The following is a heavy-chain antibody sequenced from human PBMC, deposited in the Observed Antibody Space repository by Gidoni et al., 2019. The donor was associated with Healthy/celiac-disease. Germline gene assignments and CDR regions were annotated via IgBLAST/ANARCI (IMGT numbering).Heavy chain of an antibody. CDR2: ISSSSSYI. V-gene: IGHV3-21*01. CDR1: GFTSSSYS. CDR3: ARDVAARLVPWFDP. Sequence: EVQLVESGGGLVNPGGSLSFSCAASGFTSSSYSMNWVLQAPGKGLEWVSSISSSSSYIYYADSVKGRFTISRDNAKNSLYLQMNSLRAEDTAVYYCARDVAARLVPWFDPWGQGTLVTVSS. J-gene: IGHJ5*02. D-gene: IGHD6-6*01.